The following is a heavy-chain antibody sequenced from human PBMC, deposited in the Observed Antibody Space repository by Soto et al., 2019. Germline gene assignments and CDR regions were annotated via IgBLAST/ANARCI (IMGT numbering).Heavy chain of an antibody. CDR1: GFTFSSYG. CDR2: IWYDGSNK. V-gene: IGHV3-33*01. J-gene: IGHJ4*02. D-gene: IGHD3-22*01. CDR3: AREEIVVARGYFDY. Sequence: QVQLVESGGGVVQPGRSLRLSCAASGFTFSSYGMHWVRQAPGKGLEWVAVIWYDGSNKYYADSVKGRFTISRDNSKNPLYLEMNSLRAEDTAVYYCAREEIVVARGYFDYWGQGTLVTVSS.